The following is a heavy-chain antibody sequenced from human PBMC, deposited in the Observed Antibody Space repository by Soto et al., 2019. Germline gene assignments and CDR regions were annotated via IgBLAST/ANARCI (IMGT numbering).Heavy chain of an antibody. J-gene: IGHJ4*02. CDR3: AREREGVTADSVYFDY. CDR2: IYYSGST. D-gene: IGHD4-4*01. V-gene: IGHV4-31*03. Sequence: SETLSLTCTVSGGSISSGGYYWSWIRQHPGKGLEWIGYIYYSGSTYYNPSLKSRVTISVDTSKNQFSLKLSSVTAADTAVYYCAREREGVTADSVYFDYWGQGTLVTVSS. CDR1: GGSISSGGYY.